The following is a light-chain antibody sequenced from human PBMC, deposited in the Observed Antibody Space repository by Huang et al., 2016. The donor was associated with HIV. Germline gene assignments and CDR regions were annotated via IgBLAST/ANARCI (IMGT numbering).Light chain of an antibody. CDR1: QSLLNSSGYTY. Sequence: DIVLTQSPLSLPVTPGEPASISCRSSQSLLNSSGYTYLDWYLQKPGQSPQLLIYLCSNRASGVPDRFRGRGLGTDFTLKISRVEAEDVGVFYCMQALQIPWTFGRGTRLEI. J-gene: IGKJ1*01. CDR3: MQALQIPWT. V-gene: IGKV2-28*01. CDR2: LCS.